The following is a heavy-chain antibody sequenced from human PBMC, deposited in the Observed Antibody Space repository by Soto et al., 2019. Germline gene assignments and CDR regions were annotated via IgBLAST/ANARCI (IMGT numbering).Heavy chain of an antibody. CDR3: ARDRILRYFDSFDY. CDR1: GYTFTSYA. D-gene: IGHD3-9*01. CDR2: INAGNGNT. V-gene: IGHV1-3*01. J-gene: IGHJ4*02. Sequence: GASVKVSCKASGYTFTSYAMHWVRQAPGQRLEWMGWINAGNGNTKYSQKFQGRVTITRDTSASTAYMELSSLRSEDTAVYYCARDRILRYFDSFDYWGQGTLVTVSP.